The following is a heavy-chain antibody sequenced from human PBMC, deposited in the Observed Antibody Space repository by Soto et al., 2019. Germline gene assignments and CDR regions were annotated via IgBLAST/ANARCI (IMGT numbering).Heavy chain of an antibody. D-gene: IGHD2-15*01. CDR1: GVSLSYGGYS. Sequence: SETLSLTCSVSGVSLSYGGYSWSWIRQSPGKDLDGVGYLSHLETYYYNLTFKSRLSLSMARTKNPFSLSVISMTAADKAYYYGASGGGYDSFDFWGQGIQVTVSS. V-gene: IGHV4-30-2*06. CDR2: LSHLETY. J-gene: IGHJ4*02. CDR3: ASGGGYDSFDF.